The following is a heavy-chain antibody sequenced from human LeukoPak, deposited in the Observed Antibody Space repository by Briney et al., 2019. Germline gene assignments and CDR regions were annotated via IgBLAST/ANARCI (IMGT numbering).Heavy chain of an antibody. V-gene: IGHV3-53*01. J-gene: IGHJ3*02. Sequence: SGGSLRLSCAASGFTVSSNYMSWVRQAPGKGLEWVSVIYSGGSTYYADSVKGRFTISRDNSKNTLYLQMNSLRAEDTAVYYCARGPRAMVRGRGAFDIWGQGTMVTVSS. CDR3: ARGPRAMVRGRGAFDI. CDR2: IYSGGST. CDR1: GFTVSSNY. D-gene: IGHD3-10*01.